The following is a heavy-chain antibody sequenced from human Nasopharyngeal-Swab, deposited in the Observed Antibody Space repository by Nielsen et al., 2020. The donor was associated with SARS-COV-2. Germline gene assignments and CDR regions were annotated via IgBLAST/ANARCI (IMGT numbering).Heavy chain of an antibody. V-gene: IGHV4-31*03. D-gene: IGHD3-16*02. CDR3: ARGEFGGVIVLDAFDI. Sequence: SETLSLTCTVSGGSISSGGYYWSWIRQHPGKGLEWIGYIYYSGSTYYNPSLKSRVTISVDTSKNQFSLKLSPVTAADTAVYYCARGEFGGVIVLDAFDIWGQGTMVTVSS. CDR2: IYYSGST. CDR1: GGSISSGGYY. J-gene: IGHJ3*02.